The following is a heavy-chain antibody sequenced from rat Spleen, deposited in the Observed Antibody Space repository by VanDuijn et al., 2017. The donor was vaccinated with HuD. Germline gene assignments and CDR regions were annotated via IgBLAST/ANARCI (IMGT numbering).Heavy chain of an antibody. V-gene: IGHV5-27*01. J-gene: IGHJ3*01. Sequence: EVQLVESGGGSVQPGRSMKLSCSASEFTFSNYYMAWVRQAPTKGLEWVATISSSGGRTYYRDSVKGRFTISRDSTKSTLSLQMDSLRSEDTATYYCTTTWNFDYWGQGTLVTVSS. CDR1: EFTFSNYY. CDR3: TTTWNFDY. CDR2: ISSSGGRT.